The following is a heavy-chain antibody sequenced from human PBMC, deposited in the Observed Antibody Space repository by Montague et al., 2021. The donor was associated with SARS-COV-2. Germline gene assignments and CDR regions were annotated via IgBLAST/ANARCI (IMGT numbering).Heavy chain of an antibody. Sequence: SETLSLTCSVSGDSISRSHYFWAWIRQPPGMGLEWIGSIYFTGXTXYXXSLKSRVTISIDTSKNHFSLRLSSVTAADSAVFYCARWGLNNAFDIWGLGTMATISS. D-gene: IGHD1/OR15-1a*01. CDR1: GDSISRSHYF. V-gene: IGHV4-39*02. J-gene: IGHJ3*02. CDR3: ARWGLNNAFDI. CDR2: IYFTGXT.